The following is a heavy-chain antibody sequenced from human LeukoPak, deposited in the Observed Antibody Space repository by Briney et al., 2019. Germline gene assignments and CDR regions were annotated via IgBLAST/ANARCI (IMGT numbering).Heavy chain of an antibody. D-gene: IGHD3-10*02. V-gene: IGHV3-7*03. CDR2: ISDGGRAA. CDR1: GYRFSPYW. Sequence: GGSLRPSCAASGYRFSPYWMSWVRQTPGKGLEWVASISDGGRAAYYGDSVRGRFTISRDDARNSLFLQMNGLRADDTAVYYCTRENYVPDSWGQGTLVTVSS. CDR3: TRENYVPDS. J-gene: IGHJ5*02.